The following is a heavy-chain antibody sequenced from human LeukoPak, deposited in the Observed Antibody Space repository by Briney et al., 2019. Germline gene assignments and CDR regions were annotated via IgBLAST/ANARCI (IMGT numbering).Heavy chain of an antibody. J-gene: IGHJ5*02. V-gene: IGHV1-8*03. Sequence: PVASVKVSCKASGYTFTSYDINWVRQATGQGLEWMGWMSPNIGNAGYAQKFQGRVTITRNTSINTAYMELSSLRSEDTAVYYCATMRSTLGVKLEPRGDWFDPWGQGTLVTVSS. CDR1: GYTFTSYD. CDR2: MSPNIGNA. D-gene: IGHD1-14*01. CDR3: ATMRSTLGVKLEPRGDWFDP.